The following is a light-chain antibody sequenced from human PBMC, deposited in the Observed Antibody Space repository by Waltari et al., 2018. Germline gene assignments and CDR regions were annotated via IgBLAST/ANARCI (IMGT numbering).Light chain of an antibody. J-gene: IGKJ4*01. V-gene: IGKV3-15*01. CDR2: GAS. CDR1: QSVSSN. CDR3: QQYNNWPPHT. Sequence: EIVMTQSPATLPVSPGERATLSCRASQSVSSNLAWYQQKPGQAPRLLIYGASTRATGIPARFSGSRSGTEFTLTISSLQSEDFAVYYCQQYNNWPPHTFGGGTKVEIK.